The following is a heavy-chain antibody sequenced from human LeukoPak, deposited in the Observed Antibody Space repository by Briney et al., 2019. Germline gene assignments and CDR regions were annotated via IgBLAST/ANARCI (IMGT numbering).Heavy chain of an antibody. CDR2: ITASSTAI. V-gene: IGHV3-21*01. Sequence: PGGSLRLSCAASGFTFSSYGMIWVRQAPGKGLEWVSSITASSTAIYSADSVKGRFTISRDNAKNFLYLQMNSLRAEDTAVYYCARTYYDILTGYNPYFDYWGQGILVTVSS. CDR1: GFTFSSYG. D-gene: IGHD3-9*01. CDR3: ARTYYDILTGYNPYFDY. J-gene: IGHJ4*02.